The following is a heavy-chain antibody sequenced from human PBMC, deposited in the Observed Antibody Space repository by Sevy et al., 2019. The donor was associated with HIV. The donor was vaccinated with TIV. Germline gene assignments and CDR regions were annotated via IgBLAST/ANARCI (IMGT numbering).Heavy chain of an antibody. V-gene: IGHV3-23*01. J-gene: IGHJ4*02. D-gene: IGHD5-18*01. CDR3: AKDPSPGYSYGYGYYFDY. CDR1: GFTFSSYA. Sequence: GGSLRLSCAASGFTFSSYAMSWVRQAPGKGLEWVSAISGSGGRTCYADSVKGRFTISRDISKKTLYLQMNSLRAEDKAVYYCAKDPSPGYSYGYGYYFDYWGQGTLVTVSS. CDR2: ISGSGGRT.